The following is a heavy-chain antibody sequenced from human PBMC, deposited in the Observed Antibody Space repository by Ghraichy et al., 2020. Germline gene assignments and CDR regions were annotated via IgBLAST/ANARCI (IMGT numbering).Heavy chain of an antibody. V-gene: IGHV4-59*01. CDR3: ARDPGVAALTPSGTFDY. CDR2: IYYSGST. Sequence: SETLSLTCTVSGGSISSYYWSWIRQPPGKGLEWIGYIYYSGSTNYNPSLKSRVTISVDTSKNQFSLKLSSVTAADTAVYYCARDPGVAALTPSGTFDYWGQGTLVTVSS. CDR1: GGSISSYY. J-gene: IGHJ4*02. D-gene: IGHD2-15*01.